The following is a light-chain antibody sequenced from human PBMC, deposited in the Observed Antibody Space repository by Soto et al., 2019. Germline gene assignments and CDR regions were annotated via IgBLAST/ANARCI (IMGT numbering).Light chain of an antibody. CDR2: KAS. V-gene: IGKV1-5*03. CDR3: QQYDTYWT. J-gene: IGKJ1*01. Sequence: DIQMNQSPSALAASLGDRVLIPCRASQSISNWLAWYQQTPGKAPNILIYKASSLKSGVPSTFSGSGSGTEFTLTISSLQPDDFATYYCQQYDTYWTFGQGTKVDIK. CDR1: QSISNW.